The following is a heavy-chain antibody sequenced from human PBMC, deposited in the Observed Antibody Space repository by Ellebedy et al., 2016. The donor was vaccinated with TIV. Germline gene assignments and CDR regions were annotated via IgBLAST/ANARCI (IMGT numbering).Heavy chain of an antibody. J-gene: IGHJ6*02. CDR3: ARDDVVVVTAIRDYYYYYGMDV. CDR2: IYHSGST. Sequence: SETLSLXXAVSGGSISSSNWWGWVRQPPGKGLEWVGEIYHSGSTNYNPSLKSRVTISVDKSKDQFSLKLSSVTAADTAVYYCARDDVVVVTAIRDYYYYYGMDVWGQGTTVTVSS. D-gene: IGHD2-21*02. CDR1: GGSISSSNW. V-gene: IGHV4-4*02.